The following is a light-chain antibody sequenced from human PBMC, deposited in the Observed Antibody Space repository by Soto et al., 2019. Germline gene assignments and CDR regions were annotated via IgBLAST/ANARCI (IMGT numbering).Light chain of an antibody. J-gene: IGLJ1*01. CDR2: DVN. Sequence: QPALTQPPSASGSPGQSVTISCTGTSSDVGSYDYVSWYQQHPGKAPKLIIYDVNKWPAGVPDRFSGSKSGNTASLTVFGLRADDEADYCCSSYSFTNNLVFGTGTKVTVL. CDR3: SSYSFTNNLV. V-gene: IGLV2-8*01. CDR1: SSDVGSYDY.